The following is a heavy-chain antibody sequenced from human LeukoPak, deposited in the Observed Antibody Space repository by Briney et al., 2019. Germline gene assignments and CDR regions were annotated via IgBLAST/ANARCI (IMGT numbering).Heavy chain of an antibody. J-gene: IGHJ3*02. CDR2: ISYDGSNK. Sequence: GGSLRLSCAASGFTFSSYAMHWVRQAPGKGLEWVAVISYDGSNKYYADSVKGRFTISRDNSKNTLYLQMNSLRAEDTAVYYCARGHPWWELLRAADAFDIWGQGTMVTVSS. D-gene: IGHD1-26*01. CDR3: ARGHPWWELLRAADAFDI. CDR1: GFTFSSYA. V-gene: IGHV3-30-3*01.